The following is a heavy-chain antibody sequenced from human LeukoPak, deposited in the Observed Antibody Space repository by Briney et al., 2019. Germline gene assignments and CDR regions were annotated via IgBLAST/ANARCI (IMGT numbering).Heavy chain of an antibody. D-gene: IGHD4-17*01. CDR2: IIPIFGTA. V-gene: IGHV1-69*13. Sequence: SVKVSCKASGGTFSRYAISWVRQAPGQGLEWMGGIIPIFGTANYAQKFQGRVTITADESTNTAYMELSSLRSEDTAVYYCARYDGDEFDYWGQGTLVTVSS. J-gene: IGHJ4*02. CDR1: GGTFSRYA. CDR3: ARYDGDEFDY.